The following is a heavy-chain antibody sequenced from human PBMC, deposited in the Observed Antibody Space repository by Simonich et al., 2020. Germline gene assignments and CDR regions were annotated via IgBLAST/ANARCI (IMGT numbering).Heavy chain of an antibody. J-gene: IGHJ4*02. CDR3: ARHYYGDYYFDY. Sequence: EVQLVESWGVLVQPGGSLSLSCAASGFPFSSYEMNWVRQGPGKGLEWVSYISSSCSTIYYADSVKGRFTISRDNAKNSLYLQRNSRRAEDTAVYYCARHYYGDYYFDYWGQGTLVTVSS. CDR1: GFPFSSYE. D-gene: IGHD4-17*01. CDR2: ISSSCSTI. V-gene: IGHV3-48*03.